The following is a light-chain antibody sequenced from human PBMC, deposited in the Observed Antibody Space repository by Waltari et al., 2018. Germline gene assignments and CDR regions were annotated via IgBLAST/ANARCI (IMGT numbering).Light chain of an antibody. CDR3: QQYYSSPFT. V-gene: IGKV4-1*01. CDR2: RAS. CDR1: QSVLFSSNNRNY. Sequence: DIVMTQSPDSLAVSLGERATINCKSSQSVLFSSNNRNYLAWYQHKPGQSPKLVLYRASTRESGVPDRFSGSGSATDFTLTISSLQAEDVAVYYCQQYYSSPFTFGPGTKLEIK. J-gene: IGKJ3*01.